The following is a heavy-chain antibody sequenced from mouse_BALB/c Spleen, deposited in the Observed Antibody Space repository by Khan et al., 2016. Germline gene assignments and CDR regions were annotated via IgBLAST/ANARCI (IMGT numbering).Heavy chain of an antibody. CDR2: ISYSGST. J-gene: IGHJ2*01. Sequence: EVQLQESGPSLVKPSQTLSLTCSVTGDSITSGYWNWIRKFPGNKLEYMGYISYSGSTYYNPSLKSRISITRDTSKNQYSLQLNSVTTEDTATYYWARRSYYGSLCDYWGQGTTLTVSS. D-gene: IGHD1-1*01. V-gene: IGHV3-8*02. CDR3: ARRSYYGSLCDY. CDR1: GDSITSGY.